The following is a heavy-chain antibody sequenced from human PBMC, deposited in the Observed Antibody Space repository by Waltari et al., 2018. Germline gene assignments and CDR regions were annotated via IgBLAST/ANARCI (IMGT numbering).Heavy chain of an antibody. CDR3: ARTPREYCGGDCYPTDYYYYMDV. D-gene: IGHD2-21*01. CDR1: GGSISSYY. J-gene: IGHJ6*03. V-gene: IGHV4-59*01. CDR2: IYYSGST. Sequence: QVQLQESGPGLVKPSETLSLTCTVSGGSISSYYWSWIRQPPGKGLEGIGYIYYSGSTNYNPSLKSRVTISVDTSKNQFSLKLSSVTAADTAVYYCARTPREYCGGDCYPTDYYYYMDVWGKGTTVTVSS.